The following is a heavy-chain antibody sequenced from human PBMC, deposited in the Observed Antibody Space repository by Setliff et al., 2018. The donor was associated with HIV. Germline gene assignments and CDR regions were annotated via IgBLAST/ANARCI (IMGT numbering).Heavy chain of an antibody. CDR3: ARDSRGIAAAGSRGYYYYGMDV. V-gene: IGHV3-30*04. Sequence: SCAASGFNFKSYAMHWVRQAPGKGLEWVAVISYDGSNKYYADSVKGRFTISRDNSKNTLYLQMNSLRAEDTAVYYCARDSRGIAAAGSRGYYYYGMDVWGQGTTVTVSS. J-gene: IGHJ6*02. CDR2: ISYDGSNK. D-gene: IGHD6-13*01. CDR1: GFNFKSYA.